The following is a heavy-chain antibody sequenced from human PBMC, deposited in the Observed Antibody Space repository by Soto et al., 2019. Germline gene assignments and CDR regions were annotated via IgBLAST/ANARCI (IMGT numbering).Heavy chain of an antibody. Sequence: SETLSLTCTVSGGSISGYYWSWIRQPPGKGLEWIGYIYYSGTTKYNPSLKSRVTISVDTSISLRLRSVTAADTAVYYCARARVARNYYDRSGFPDYIGLDVWAQWRMVT. CDR3: ARARVARNYYDRSGFPDYIGLDV. CDR1: GGSISGYY. V-gene: IGHV4-59*01. CDR2: IYYSGTT. D-gene: IGHD3-22*01. J-gene: IGHJ6*02.